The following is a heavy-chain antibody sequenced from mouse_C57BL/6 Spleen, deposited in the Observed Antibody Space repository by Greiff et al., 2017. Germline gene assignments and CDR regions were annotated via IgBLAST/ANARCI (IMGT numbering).Heavy chain of an antibody. V-gene: IGHV1-20*01. J-gene: IGHJ4*01. D-gene: IGHD2-3*01. Sequence: EVQLQQSGPELVKPGDSVKISCKASGYSFTGYFMNWVMQSHGKSLEWIGRINPYNGDTFYNQKFKGKATLTVDKSSSTAHMELRSLTSEDSAVYYCARMGIYDGYYMDYWGQGTSVTVSS. CDR1: GYSFTGYF. CDR2: INPYNGDT. CDR3: ARMGIYDGYYMDY.